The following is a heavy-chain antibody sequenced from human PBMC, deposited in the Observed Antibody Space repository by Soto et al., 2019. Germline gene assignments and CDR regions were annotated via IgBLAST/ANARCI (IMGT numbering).Heavy chain of an antibody. Sequence: QVQLVQSAAEVKKPGASVKVSCKASGYTFIRYGITLVRQAPGQGLEWMGWISPYNDYTIYAQKLQGRVTMTTDTSKRIVYMEMRGLKSDDTAVYYCARGGYYDKYWGKLSHYCLDVWGQGNSVTVSS. V-gene: IGHV1-18*01. J-gene: IGHJ6*02. CDR1: GYTFIRYG. CDR3: ARGGYYDKYWGKLSHYCLDV. CDR2: ISPYNDYT. D-gene: IGHD3-16*01.